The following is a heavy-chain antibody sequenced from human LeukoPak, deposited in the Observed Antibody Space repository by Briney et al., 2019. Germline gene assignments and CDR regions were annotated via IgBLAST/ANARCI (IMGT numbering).Heavy chain of an antibody. CDR3: AREAVTRNYFDY. D-gene: IGHD4-17*01. CDR2: ISYDGSNK. J-gene: IGHJ4*02. CDR1: GFTFSSYG. V-gene: IGHV3-30*03. Sequence: GRSLRLSCAASGFTFSSYGMHWVRQAPGKGLEWVAVISYDGSNKYYADSVKGRFTISRDNSKNTLYLQMNSLRAENTAVYYCAREAVTRNYFDYWGQGTLVTVSS.